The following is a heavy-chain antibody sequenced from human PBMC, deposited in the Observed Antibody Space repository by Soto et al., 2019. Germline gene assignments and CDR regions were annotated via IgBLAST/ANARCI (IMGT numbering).Heavy chain of an antibody. CDR3: ARASHYGVNPNFEY. J-gene: IGHJ4*02. CDR1: GYSISSGYY. D-gene: IGHD3-10*01. Sequence: SETLSLTCAVSGYSISSGYYWGWIRQPPGKGLEWIGNIYHSGSTYYNPSLRSRVTISGDTSKNQFSLKLSSVTAADTAVYYCARASHYGVNPNFEYWGQGTRVTVSS. CDR2: IYHSGST. V-gene: IGHV4-38-2*01.